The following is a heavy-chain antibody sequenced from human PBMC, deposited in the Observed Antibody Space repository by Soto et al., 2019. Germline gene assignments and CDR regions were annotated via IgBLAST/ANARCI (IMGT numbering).Heavy chain of an antibody. CDR2: IYHSGTT. CDR3: ARDMPYAAGSLAGCDY. J-gene: IGHJ4*02. D-gene: IGHD1-26*01. CDR1: GDSITGSY. Sequence: PSETLSLTCTVSGDSITGSYWSWIRQPPGKTLEWIGYIYHSGTTTYNPSLKSRVSISVDTSKNQFSLRLTSVLAADTAVYYCARDMPYAAGSLAGCDYWGQGILVTVSS. V-gene: IGHV4-59*01.